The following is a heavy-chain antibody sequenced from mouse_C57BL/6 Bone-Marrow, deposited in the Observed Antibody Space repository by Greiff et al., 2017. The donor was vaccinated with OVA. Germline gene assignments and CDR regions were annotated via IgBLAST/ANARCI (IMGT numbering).Heavy chain of an antibody. CDR3: TGVYDYDVVSFAY. CDR2: IDPETGGT. D-gene: IGHD2-4*01. CDR1: GYTFTDYE. V-gene: IGHV1-15*01. J-gene: IGHJ3*01. Sequence: VQLVESGAELVRPGASVTLSCKASGYTFTDYEMHWVKQTPVHGLEWIGAIDPETGGTAYNQKFKGKAILTADKSSSTAYMELRSLTSEDSAVYYCTGVYDYDVVSFAYWGQGTLVTVSA.